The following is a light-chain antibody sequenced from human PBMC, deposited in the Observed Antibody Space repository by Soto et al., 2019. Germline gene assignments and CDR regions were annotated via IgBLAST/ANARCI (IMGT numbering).Light chain of an antibody. Sequence: QSVLTQPASVSXSPGQSITISCTGTSSDVGTYNYVSWYQQHPGKAPKLMIYEVTNRPSGVPYRFSGSKSGNTASLTISGLQAEDEADYYCSSYTTSSTLVFGGGTKLTVL. CDR1: SSDVGTYNY. CDR3: SSYTTSSTLV. V-gene: IGLV2-14*01. J-gene: IGLJ2*01. CDR2: EVT.